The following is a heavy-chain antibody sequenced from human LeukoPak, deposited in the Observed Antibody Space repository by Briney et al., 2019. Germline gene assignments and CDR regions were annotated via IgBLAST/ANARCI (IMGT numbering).Heavy chain of an antibody. J-gene: IGHJ3*02. CDR1: GGSFSGYY. D-gene: IGHD6-13*01. V-gene: IGHV4-34*01. CDR3: ARDSGDAFDI. Sequence: PSETLSLTCAVYGGSFSGYYWSWIRQPPGKGLEWIGEINHSGSTNYNPSLKSRVTISVDTSKNQFSLKLSSVTAADTAVYYCARDSGDAFDIWGQGTMVTVSS. CDR2: INHSGST.